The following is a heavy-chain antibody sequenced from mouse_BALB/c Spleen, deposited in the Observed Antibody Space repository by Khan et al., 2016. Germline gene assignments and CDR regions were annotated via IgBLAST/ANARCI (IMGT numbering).Heavy chain of an antibody. CDR2: INPSNGGT. J-gene: IGHJ3*01. Sequence: QVQRQQSGAELVKPGASVKLSCKASGYTFTSYYMYWVKQRPGQGLEWIGKINPSNGGTNFNEKFKSKATLTVDKSSSTAYMQLSSLTSEDSAVYYCTNYGSSGFAYWGQGTLVTVSA. D-gene: IGHD1-1*01. CDR3: TNYGSSGFAY. V-gene: IGHV1-53*01. CDR1: GYTFTSYY.